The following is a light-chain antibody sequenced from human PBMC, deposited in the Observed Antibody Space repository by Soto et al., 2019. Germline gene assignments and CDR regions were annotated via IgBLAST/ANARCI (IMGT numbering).Light chain of an antibody. J-gene: IGKJ4*01. V-gene: IGKV3D-15*01. CDR3: QQYDDWLRLT. Sequence: DKLMSQSPATLSVSLGERVTLSCRASQNIHNHMSWFLQKPGQTPRLLIYDAIIRATGIPARFSGSGSGTEFNLTISSLQSEDFAVYFCQQYDDWLRLTFGGGTKVDI. CDR2: DAI. CDR1: QNIHNH.